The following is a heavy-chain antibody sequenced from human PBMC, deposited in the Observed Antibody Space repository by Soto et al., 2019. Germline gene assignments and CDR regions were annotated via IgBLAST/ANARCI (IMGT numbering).Heavy chain of an antibody. Sequence: GSSVKVSCKASGGTFSSYAISWVRQAPGQGLEWMGWINPNSGGTKYAPKFQGGVTMTRDTSITTAYMELSRLRSGDTAVYYCARSSAGVFGIIIECSNWLAPWGQGSLVTVSS. CDR1: GGTFSSYA. CDR2: INPNSGGT. J-gene: IGHJ5*02. CDR3: ARSSAGVFGIIIECSNWLAP. D-gene: IGHD3-16*02. V-gene: IGHV1-2*02.